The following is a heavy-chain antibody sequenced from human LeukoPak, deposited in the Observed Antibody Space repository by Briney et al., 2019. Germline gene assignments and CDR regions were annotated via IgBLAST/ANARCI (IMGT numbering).Heavy chain of an antibody. CDR2: INPNSGGT. J-gene: IGHJ4*02. CDR3: ARVRREGYNFFDY. V-gene: IGHV1-2*02. Sequence: ASVKVSCKASGYTFTGYYMHWVRQAPGQGLEWMGWINPNSGGTNYAQRFQGRVAMTRDTSISTAYMELSRLRSDDTAVYYCARVRREGYNFFDYWGQGTLVTVSS. D-gene: IGHD5-24*01. CDR1: GYTFTGYY.